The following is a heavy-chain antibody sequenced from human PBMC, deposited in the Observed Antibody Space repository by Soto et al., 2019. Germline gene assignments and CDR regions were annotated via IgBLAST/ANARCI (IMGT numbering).Heavy chain of an antibody. J-gene: IGHJ4*02. CDR2: IYWNDDK. D-gene: IGHD6-25*01. V-gene: IGHV2-5*01. CDR3: ALRVGSRGSFDY. CDR1: GFSLSTSGVS. Sequence: PTLVNPTQTLTLTCTFSGFSLSTSGVSVGWIRQPPGKALEWLAFIYWNDDKRYSPSLKSRLTITKDNSKKQVVLTMTNMDPVDTATYYCALRVGSRGSFDYWGQGALVTVSS.